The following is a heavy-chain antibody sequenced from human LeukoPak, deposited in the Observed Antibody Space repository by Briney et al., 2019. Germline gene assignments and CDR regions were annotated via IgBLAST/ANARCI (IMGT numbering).Heavy chain of an antibody. CDR2: IYYSGST. D-gene: IGHD6-6*01. CDR1: GGSISDYH. Sequence: PSETLSLTCTVSGGSISDYHWNWIRQPPGKTLEWVGSIYYSGSTSYNPSLKSRVTISVNTSKNQFSLNLNSVTAADTAVYYCARKVRSSLDNGCDPWGQRTLVTVSS. CDR3: ARKVRSSLDNGCDP. V-gene: IGHV4-59*08. J-gene: IGHJ5*02.